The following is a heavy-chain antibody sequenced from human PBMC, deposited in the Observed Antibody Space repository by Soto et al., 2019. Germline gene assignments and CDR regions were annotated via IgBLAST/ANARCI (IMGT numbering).Heavy chain of an antibody. V-gene: IGHV3-23*01. D-gene: IGHD3-10*01. CDR3: AKSYGFGELFPLDY. Sequence: GGSLRLSCAASRFTFSNYAMGWVRQAPGKGLEWVSVVSGSGGSTYYAGSVKGRFTISRDNSKNMLHLQMNSLRAEDGAVYYCAKSYGFGELFPLDYWGQGTLVTVSS. J-gene: IGHJ4*02. CDR1: RFTFSNYA. CDR2: VSGSGGST.